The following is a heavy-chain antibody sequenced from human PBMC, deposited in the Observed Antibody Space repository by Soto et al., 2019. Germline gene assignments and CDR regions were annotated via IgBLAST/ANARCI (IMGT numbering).Heavy chain of an antibody. J-gene: IGHJ6*03. Sequence: SETLSLTCTVSGGSISSGGYYWSWIRQHPGKGLEWIGYIYYSGSTYYNPSLKSRVTISVDTSKNQFSLKLSSLTAADTAVYYCARVCSSSWSFYYYYYMDVWGKGTTVTVSS. CDR3: ARVCSSSWSFYYYYYMDV. D-gene: IGHD6-13*01. CDR2: IYYSGST. CDR1: GGSISSGGYY. V-gene: IGHV4-31*03.